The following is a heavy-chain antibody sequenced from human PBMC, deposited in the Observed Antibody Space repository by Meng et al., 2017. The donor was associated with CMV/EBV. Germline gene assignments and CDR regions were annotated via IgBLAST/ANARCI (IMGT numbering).Heavy chain of an antibody. Sequence: GESLKISCAASGFTFDDYTMHWVRQAPGKGLEWVSLISWDGGSTYYADSVKGRFTISRDNAKNSLYLQMNSLRAEDTAVYYCASSKGVYDSSGYYSYGMDVWGQGTTVTVSS. V-gene: IGHV3-43*01. J-gene: IGHJ6*02. CDR3: ASSKGVYDSSGYYSYGMDV. CDR2: ISWDGGST. CDR1: GFTFDDYT. D-gene: IGHD3-22*01.